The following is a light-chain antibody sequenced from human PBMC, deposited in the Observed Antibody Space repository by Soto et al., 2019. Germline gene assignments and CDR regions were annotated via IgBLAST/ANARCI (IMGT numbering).Light chain of an antibody. V-gene: IGLV2-14*01. Sequence: QSALTQPASVSGSPGQSITISCTGTSSDVGGYNYVSWHQQHPGKAPQLMIFEVSYRPSGVSDRFSGSKSGNTASLTISGLQADAEADYYCSSNTRSSLYVFGTGTKLTVL. CDR3: SSNTRSSLYV. CDR1: SSDVGGYNY. CDR2: EVS. J-gene: IGLJ1*01.